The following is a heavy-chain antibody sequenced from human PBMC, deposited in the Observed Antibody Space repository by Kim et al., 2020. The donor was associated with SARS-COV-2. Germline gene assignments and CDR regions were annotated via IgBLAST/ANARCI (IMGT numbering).Heavy chain of an antibody. D-gene: IGHD1-1*01. CDR2: INHSGST. CDR1: GGSFSGYY. V-gene: IGHV4-34*01. J-gene: IGHJ6*03. Sequence: SETLSHTCAVYGGSFSGYYWSWIRQPPGKGLEWIGEINHSGSTNYNPSLKSRVTISVDTSKNQFSLKLSSVTAADTAVYYCARGVGGTTVYYYYYYMDVWGKGTTVTVSS. CDR3: ARGVGGTTVYYYYYYMDV.